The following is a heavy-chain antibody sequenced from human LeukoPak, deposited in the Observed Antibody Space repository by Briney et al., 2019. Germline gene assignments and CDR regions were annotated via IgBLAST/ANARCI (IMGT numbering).Heavy chain of an antibody. J-gene: IGHJ1*01. CDR2: FIGSGGRT. Sequence: GGSLRLSCAASGFTLSSYAMSWVRQAPGKGLEWVSGFIGSGGRTNYADSVKGRFTISGDNSKNTLYLQMSSLRAEDTAVYYCAKVGGYCGPTTCLGEYFQHWGQGTLVTVSS. V-gene: IGHV3-23*01. D-gene: IGHD2-2*01. CDR1: GFTLSSYA. CDR3: AKVGGYCGPTTCLGEYFQH.